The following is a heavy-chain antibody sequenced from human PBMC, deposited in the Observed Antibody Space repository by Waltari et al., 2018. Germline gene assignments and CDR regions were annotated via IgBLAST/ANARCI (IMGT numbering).Heavy chain of an antibody. V-gene: IGHV4-39*01. CDR1: GGSISSSSYY. J-gene: IGHJ4*02. CDR2: IYYSGST. Sequence: QLQLQESGPGLVKPSETLSLTCTVSGGSISSSSYYWGWIRQPPGKGLEWIGSIYYSGSTYYNPSLKSRVTISVDTSKNQFSRRLSSVTAADTAVYYCARRRYSYALGDYWGQGTLVTVSS. D-gene: IGHD5-18*01. CDR3: ARRRYSYALGDY.